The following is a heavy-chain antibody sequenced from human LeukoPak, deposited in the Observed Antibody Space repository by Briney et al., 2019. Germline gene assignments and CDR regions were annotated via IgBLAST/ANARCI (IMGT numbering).Heavy chain of an antibody. CDR1: GFTFSAYS. CDR2: ITSSSSYT. V-gene: IGHV3-21*05. D-gene: IGHD1-14*01. Sequence: GGSLRLSCAASGFTFSAYSINWVRQAPGKGLEWVSYITSSSSYTDYADSVKGRFTISRDNAKNSLYLQMNSLRAEDTAVYYCARGYGTDYWGQGTLVTVSS. CDR3: ARGYGTDY. J-gene: IGHJ4*02.